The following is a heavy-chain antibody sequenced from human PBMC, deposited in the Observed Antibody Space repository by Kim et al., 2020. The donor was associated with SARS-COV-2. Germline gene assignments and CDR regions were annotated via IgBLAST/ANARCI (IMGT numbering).Heavy chain of an antibody. CDR1: GGSFSGYY. V-gene: IGHV4-34*01. D-gene: IGHD3-9*01. Sequence: SETLSLTCAVYGGSFSGYYWTWIRQPPGKGLEWIGEINHDGSTNFSPSLKSRLTMSVDTSKNQFSLKLTSVTAADTAVYYCARGFITIAYDIWGPGNLVTVSS. CDR3: ARGFITIAYDI. CDR2: INHDGST. J-gene: IGHJ4*02.